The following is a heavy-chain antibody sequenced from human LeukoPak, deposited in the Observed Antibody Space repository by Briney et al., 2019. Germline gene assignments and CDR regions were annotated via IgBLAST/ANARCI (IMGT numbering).Heavy chain of an antibody. J-gene: IGHJ6*02. D-gene: IGHD3-10*01. V-gene: IGHV3-23*01. CDR3: AKDRADYGSGSYVDYGMDV. Sequence: PGASLRLSCAASGFTFSSYAMSWVRQAPGKGLEWVSTISGSGNNTFYADSVKGRFTISRDNSRNTVSLQMNCLRAEDTAVYYCAKDRADYGSGSYVDYGMDVWGQGTTVTVSS. CDR2: ISGSGNNT. CDR1: GFTFSSYA.